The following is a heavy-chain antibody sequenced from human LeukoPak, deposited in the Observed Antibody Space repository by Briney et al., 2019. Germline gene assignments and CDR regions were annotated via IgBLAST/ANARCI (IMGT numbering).Heavy chain of an antibody. Sequence: SQTLSLTCAIPGDSVSSNSAAWSWIRQSPSRGLEWLGRTYYRSKWYNDYAVSVKSRITINPDTSKNQFSLQLNSVTPEDTAVYYCARGGGDSSSWYGNWGQGTLVTVSS. J-gene: IGHJ4*02. CDR2: TYYRSKWYN. V-gene: IGHV6-1*01. CDR1: GDSVSSNSAA. D-gene: IGHD6-13*01. CDR3: ARGGGDSSSWYGN.